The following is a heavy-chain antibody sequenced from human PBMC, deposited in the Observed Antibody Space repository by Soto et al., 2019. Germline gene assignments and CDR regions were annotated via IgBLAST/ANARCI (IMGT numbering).Heavy chain of an antibody. Sequence: GGSLRLSCAASGFTFSSYSMNWVRQAPGKGLEWVSSVSSSSTYIYYADSVKDRFTISRDNAKSSLYLQMNSLRAEDTAVYYCAPSFKSDSGIPGLFDCWVRGSLVNVSS. V-gene: IGHV3-21*01. J-gene: IGHJ4*02. CDR2: VSSSSTYI. CDR3: APSFKSDSGIPGLFDC. CDR1: GFTFSSYS. D-gene: IGHD3-10*01.